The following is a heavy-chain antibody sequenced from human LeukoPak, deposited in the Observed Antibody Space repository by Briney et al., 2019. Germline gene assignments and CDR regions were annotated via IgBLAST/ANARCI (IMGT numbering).Heavy chain of an antibody. CDR1: GFTFDDYA. D-gene: IGHD3-10*01. CDR3: AKSIEGSGSYYNSYFDY. Sequence: GGSLRLSCAASGFTFDDYAMHWVRQAPGKGLEWVSGISWNSGSIGYADSVKGRFTISRDNAKNSLYLQMNSLRAEDTALYYCAKSIEGSGSYYNSYFDYWGQGTLVTVSS. CDR2: ISWNSGSI. J-gene: IGHJ4*02. V-gene: IGHV3-9*01.